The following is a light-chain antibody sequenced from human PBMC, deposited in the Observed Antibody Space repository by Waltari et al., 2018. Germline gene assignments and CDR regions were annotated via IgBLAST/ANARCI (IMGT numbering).Light chain of an antibody. CDR2: KAS. CDR3: QQYNIYPLT. CDR1: QSINSW. V-gene: IGKV1-5*03. J-gene: IGKJ1*01. Sequence: DIQMTQSPSTLSASVGDRVPITCRSSQSINSWLSWYQQKPGEAPKLLIYKASSLQSGVTSSCSGSGAGTEFTLTISRLQPDDFATYYYQQYNIYPLTFGQGTKVEIK.